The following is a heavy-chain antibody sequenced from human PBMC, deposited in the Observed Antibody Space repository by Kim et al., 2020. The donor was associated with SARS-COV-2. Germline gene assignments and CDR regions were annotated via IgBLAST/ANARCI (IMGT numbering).Heavy chain of an antibody. CDR3: ARGCSGGSCPYGLDV. V-gene: IGHV4-4*07. Sequence: SETLSLTCTVSGGSISSYYWSWIRQPAGKGLEWIWRIYTSGSTNYNPSLKSRVTMSVDTSKNQFSLKLSSVTAADTAVYYCARGCSGGSCPYGLDVWGQGTTVTVSS. CDR2: IYTSGST. D-gene: IGHD2-15*01. CDR1: GGSISSYY. J-gene: IGHJ6*02.